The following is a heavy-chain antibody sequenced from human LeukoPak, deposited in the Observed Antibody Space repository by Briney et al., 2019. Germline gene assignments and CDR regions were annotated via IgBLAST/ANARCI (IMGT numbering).Heavy chain of an antibody. CDR3: ASGEPRYYYFDY. CDR1: GGSISSYY. CDR2: IYYGGST. J-gene: IGHJ4*02. D-gene: IGHD1-26*01. Sequence: SETLSLTCTVSGGSISSYYWSWIRQPPGKGLEWIGYIYYGGSTNYNPSLKSRVTISVDTSKNQFSLKLSSVTAADTAVYYCASGEPRYYYFDYWGQGTLVTVSS. V-gene: IGHV4-59*08.